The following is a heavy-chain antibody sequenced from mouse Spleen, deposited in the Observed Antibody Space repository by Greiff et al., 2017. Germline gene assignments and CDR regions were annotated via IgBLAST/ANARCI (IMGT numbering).Heavy chain of an antibody. V-gene: IGHV3-6*01. CDR2: ISYDGSN. D-gene: IGHD2-4*01. J-gene: IGHJ2*01. CDR3: ARKSTMIFDY. CDR1: GYSITSGYY. Sequence: EVKLVESGPGLVKPSQSLSLTCSVTGYSITSGYYWNWIRQFPGNKLEWMGYISYDGSNNYNPSLKNRISITRDTSKNQFFLKLNSVTTEDTATYYCARKSTMIFDYWGQGTTLTVSS.